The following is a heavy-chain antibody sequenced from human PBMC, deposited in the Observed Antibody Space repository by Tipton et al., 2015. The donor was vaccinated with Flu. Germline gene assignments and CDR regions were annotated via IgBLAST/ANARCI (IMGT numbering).Heavy chain of an antibody. CDR3: ARDHPPSITVLGEITDYFGMAV. Sequence: SLRLSCAASGFTFHEHAMHWVRQAPGKGLEWVSGISWNSNSRDYADSVKGRFTISRDNAKNSLYLQINSLRAEDTAFYYCARDHPPSITVLGEITDYFGMAVWGQGTTVTVSS. CDR2: ISWNSNSR. J-gene: IGHJ6*02. CDR1: GFTFHEHA. V-gene: IGHV3-9*01. D-gene: IGHD3-3*01.